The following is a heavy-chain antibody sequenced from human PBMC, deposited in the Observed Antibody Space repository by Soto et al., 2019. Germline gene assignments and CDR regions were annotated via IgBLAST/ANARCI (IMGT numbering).Heavy chain of an antibody. CDR2: ISYDGSDK. J-gene: IGHJ1*01. D-gene: IGHD2-15*01. Sequence: QVQLVESGGGVVQPGRSLRLSCAASGFTFSSYGMQWVRQAPGKGLEWVAVISYDGSDKYYADSVKGRFTISRDNSNNTLYLQMDSLRAEDTAVYYCAKGVVVATTDFQHWGQGTLVTVSS. V-gene: IGHV3-30*18. CDR1: GFTFSSYG. CDR3: AKGVVVATTDFQH.